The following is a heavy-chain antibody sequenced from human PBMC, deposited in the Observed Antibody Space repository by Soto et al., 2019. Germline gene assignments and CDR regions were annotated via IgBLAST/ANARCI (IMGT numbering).Heavy chain of an antibody. Sequence: QVPLVQSGAEVKKPGASVKVSCKASGYTFTSYAMHWVRQAPGQRLEWMGWINAGNGNTKYSQKFQGRVTITRDTSASTAYMELSSLRSEDTAVYYCARDMFGGFGELLHWFDPWGQGTLVTVSS. D-gene: IGHD3-10*01. CDR1: GYTFTSYA. CDR2: INAGNGNT. V-gene: IGHV1-3*01. J-gene: IGHJ5*02. CDR3: ARDMFGGFGELLHWFDP.